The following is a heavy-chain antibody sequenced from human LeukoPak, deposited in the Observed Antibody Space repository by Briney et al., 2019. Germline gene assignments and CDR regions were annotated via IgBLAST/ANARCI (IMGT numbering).Heavy chain of an antibody. CDR1: GFTFSSYA. Sequence: TGGSLRLSCAASGFTFSSYAMSWVRQAPGMGLEWVSAISGSGGSTYYADSVKGRFTISRDNSKNTLYLQMNSLRAEDTAVYYCARGYDFWSGYSFDYWGQGTLVTVSS. J-gene: IGHJ4*02. D-gene: IGHD3-3*01. CDR3: ARGYDFWSGYSFDY. CDR2: ISGSGGST. V-gene: IGHV3-23*01.